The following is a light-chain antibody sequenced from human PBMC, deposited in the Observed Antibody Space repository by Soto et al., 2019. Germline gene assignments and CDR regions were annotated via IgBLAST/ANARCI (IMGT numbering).Light chain of an antibody. CDR1: SSNIGRNT. Sequence: QSVLTQPPSASGTPGQRVSISCSGGSSNIGRNTVNWYQQVPGTAPKLLIYSNIQRPSGVPDRLSGSKSGTSASLAISGLQSEDEADYYCEAWDDSLNGRVFGTGTKVTVL. J-gene: IGLJ1*01. CDR3: EAWDDSLNGRV. CDR2: SNI. V-gene: IGLV1-44*01.